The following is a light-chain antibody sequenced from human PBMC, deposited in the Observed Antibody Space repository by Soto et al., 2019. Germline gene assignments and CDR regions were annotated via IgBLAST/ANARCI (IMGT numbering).Light chain of an antibody. CDR1: QSISSN. Sequence: EIVMTQSPATLSVSPGERATLSCRASQSISSNLAWYQQKLGQAPRLLIYRASTRATGIPDRFSGSGSGTEFTLTISSLQSEDFALYYCQQYENWPQTVGQGTKVEI. J-gene: IGKJ1*01. V-gene: IGKV3-15*01. CDR3: QQYENWPQT. CDR2: RAS.